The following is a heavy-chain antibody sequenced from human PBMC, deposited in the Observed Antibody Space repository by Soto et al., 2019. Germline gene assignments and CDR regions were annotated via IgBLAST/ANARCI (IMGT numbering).Heavy chain of an antibody. V-gene: IGHV3-74*01. J-gene: IGHJ6*02. D-gene: IGHD6-19*01. CDR3: AAPYMYSSGLYFYGMDV. CDR1: GFTFSSYW. Sequence: EVQLVESGGGLVQPGGSLRLSCAASGFTFSSYWMHWVRQAPGKGLVWVSRINSDGSSTSYADSVKGGFTISRDNTKNTVYLQMNSLRAEDTAVYYCAAPYMYSSGLYFYGMDVWGQGTTVTVSS. CDR2: INSDGSST.